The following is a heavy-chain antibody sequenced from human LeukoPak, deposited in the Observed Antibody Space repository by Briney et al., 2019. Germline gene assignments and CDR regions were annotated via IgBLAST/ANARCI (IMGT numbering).Heavy chain of an antibody. J-gene: IGHJ6*03. V-gene: IGHV4-34*01. Sequence: SETLSLTCAVYGGSFSGYYWSWIRQPPGKGLEWIGEINHSGSTNYNPSLKSRVTISVDTSKNQFSLKLSSVTAADTAVYYCARRRGSYSYYYYYYMDVWGKGTTVTVSS. CDR2: INHSGST. CDR1: GGSFSGYY. D-gene: IGHD1-26*01. CDR3: ARRRGSYSYYYYYYMDV.